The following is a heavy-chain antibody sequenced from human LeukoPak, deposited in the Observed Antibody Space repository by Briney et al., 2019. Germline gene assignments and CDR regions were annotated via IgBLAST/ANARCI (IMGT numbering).Heavy chain of an antibody. J-gene: IGHJ6*03. CDR3: AKPGGDFWSGSVYMDV. CDR1: GFTFSSYG. Sequence: GGSLRLSCAASGFTFSSYGMHWVRQAPGKGLEWVAFIRYDGSNKYYADSVKGRFTISRDNSKNTLYLQMNSLRAEDTAVYYCAKPGGDFWSGSVYMDVWGKGTTVTVSS. CDR2: IRYDGSNK. V-gene: IGHV3-30*02. D-gene: IGHD3-3*01.